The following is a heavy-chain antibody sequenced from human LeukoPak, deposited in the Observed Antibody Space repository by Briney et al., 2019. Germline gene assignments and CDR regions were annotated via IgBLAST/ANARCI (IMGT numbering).Heavy chain of an antibody. J-gene: IGHJ4*02. CDR1: GGSISNYY. V-gene: IGHV4-59*01. CDR2: IYYTGST. CDR3: ARVSPRPRFDY. Sequence: SETLSLTCTVSGGSISNYYWSWIRQPPGKGLEWIGYIYYTGSTNYNPSLKSRVTISVDTSKNQFPLRLSSVTAADTAVYYCARVSPRPRFDYWGQGTLVTVSS. D-gene: IGHD1-14*01.